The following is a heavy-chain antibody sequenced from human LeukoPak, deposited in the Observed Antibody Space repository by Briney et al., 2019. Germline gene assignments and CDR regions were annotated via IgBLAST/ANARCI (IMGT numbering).Heavy chain of an antibody. D-gene: IGHD3-9*01. CDR2: ISYDGSNK. J-gene: IGHJ4*02. CDR3: AKGVYYDILTAPGGFDY. CDR1: GFTFSSYA. V-gene: IGHV3-30*04. Sequence: PGGSLRLSCAASGFTFSSYAMHWVRQAPGKGLEWAAVISYDGSNKYYADSVKGRFTISRDNSKNTLYLQMNSLRAEDTAVYYCAKGVYYDILTAPGGFDYWGQGTLVTVSS.